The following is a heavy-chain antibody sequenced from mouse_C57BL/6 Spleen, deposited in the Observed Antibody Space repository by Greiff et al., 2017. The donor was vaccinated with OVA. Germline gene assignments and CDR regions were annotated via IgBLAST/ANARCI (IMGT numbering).Heavy chain of an antibody. CDR2: IHPNSGST. D-gene: IGHD2-4*01. CDR1: GYTFTSYW. CDR3: AIQDGNDYFFAY. Sequence: VQLQQSGAELVKPGASVKLSCKASGYTFTSYWMHWVKQRPGQGLEWIGMIHPNSGSTNYNEKFKSKATLTVDKSSSTAYMQLSSLTSEDSAVYDCAIQDGNDYFFAYWGQGTLVTVSA. V-gene: IGHV1-64*01. J-gene: IGHJ3*01.